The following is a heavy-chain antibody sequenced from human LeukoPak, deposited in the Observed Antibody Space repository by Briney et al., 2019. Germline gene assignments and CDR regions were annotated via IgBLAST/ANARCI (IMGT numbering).Heavy chain of an antibody. CDR3: ARDNGDYDAFDI. J-gene: IGHJ3*02. CDR1: GGSISSSSYY. V-gene: IGHV4-39*07. CDR2: IYYSGST. Sequence: PSETLSLTCTVSGGSISSSSYYWGWIRQPPGKGLEWIGSIYYSGSTYYNPSLKSRVTISVDTSKNQFSLKLSSVTAADTAVYYCARDNGDYDAFDIWGQGTMVTVSS. D-gene: IGHD4-17*01.